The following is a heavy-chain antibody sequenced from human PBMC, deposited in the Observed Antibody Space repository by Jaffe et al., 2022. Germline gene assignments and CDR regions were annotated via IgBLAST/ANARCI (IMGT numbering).Heavy chain of an antibody. CDR3: ARDDPLAFGSGYVGWDY. D-gene: IGHD5-12*01. CDR1: GYTFTSYA. V-gene: IGHV1-3*01. J-gene: IGHJ4*02. CDR2: INAGNGNT. Sequence: QVQLVQSGAEVKKPGASVKVSCKASGYTFTSYAMHWVRQAPGQRLEWMGWINAGNGNTKYSQKFQGRVTITRDTSASTAYMELSSLRSEDTAVYYCARDDPLAFGSGYVGWDYWGQGTLVTVSS.